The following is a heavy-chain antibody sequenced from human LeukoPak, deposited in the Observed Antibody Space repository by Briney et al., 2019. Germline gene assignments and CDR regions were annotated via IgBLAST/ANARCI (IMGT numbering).Heavy chain of an antibody. D-gene: IGHD1-1*01. J-gene: IGHJ3*02. CDR3: ARDGTVADAFDI. CDR1: GGTFSSYA. Sequence: SVKVSCKASGGTFSSYAISWVRQAPGQGLEWMGGIIPIFGTANYAQKFQGRVTITADESTSTAYMELSSLRSEDTAVYCCARDGTVADAFDIWGQGTMVTVSS. V-gene: IGHV1-69*13. CDR2: IIPIFGTA.